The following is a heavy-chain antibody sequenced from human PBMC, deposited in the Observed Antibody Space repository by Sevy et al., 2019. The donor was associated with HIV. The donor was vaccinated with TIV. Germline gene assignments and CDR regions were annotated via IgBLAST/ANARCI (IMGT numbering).Heavy chain of an antibody. CDR2: ISGSVGNT. CDR1: GFTFSTYA. V-gene: IGHV3-23*01. D-gene: IGHD3-3*01. CDR3: ANSKGDDFWSGYNNWFDP. J-gene: IGHJ5*02. Sequence: GGSLRLSCAASGFTFSTYAMSWFRQPPGKGLEWFSEISGSVGNTYYAASVKGRFTISGDNSKNTVYLQMNSLRAEDTAVYYCANSKGDDFWSGYNNWFDPWGQGTLVTVSS.